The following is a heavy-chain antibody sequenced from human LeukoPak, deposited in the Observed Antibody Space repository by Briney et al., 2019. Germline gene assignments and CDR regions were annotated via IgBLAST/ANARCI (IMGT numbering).Heavy chain of an antibody. CDR1: GGSISSYY. Sequence: SETLSLTCTVSGGSISSYYWSWIRQPPGKGLEWIGYIYYSGGTNYNPSLKSRVTISVDTSKNQFSLKLSSVTAADTAVYYCARTPPTFRYCSSTSCQYYFDYWGQGTLVTVSS. CDR3: ARTPPTFRYCSSTSCQYYFDY. CDR2: IYYSGGT. J-gene: IGHJ4*02. D-gene: IGHD2-2*01. V-gene: IGHV4-59*01.